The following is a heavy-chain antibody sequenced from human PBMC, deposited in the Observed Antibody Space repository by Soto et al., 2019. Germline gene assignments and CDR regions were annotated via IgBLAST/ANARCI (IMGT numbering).Heavy chain of an antibody. D-gene: IGHD6-19*01. CDR2: ISSDGTNV. Sequence: EVQLVESGGGLVQPGGSLRLSCAASGFTLSSYWMHWVRQAPGKGLVWVSRISSDGTNVLHADSVNGRFTVSRDNAKNTFYLQMDSLRAEDTAVYYCARDQTVSGPSTLDSWGRGTRVAVSS. V-gene: IGHV3-74*01. CDR3: ARDQTVSGPSTLDS. CDR1: GFTLSSYW. J-gene: IGHJ4*02.